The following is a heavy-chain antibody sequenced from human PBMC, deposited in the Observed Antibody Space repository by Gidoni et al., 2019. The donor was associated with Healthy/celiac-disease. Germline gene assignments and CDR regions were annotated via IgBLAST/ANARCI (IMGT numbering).Heavy chain of an antibody. CDR3: ARASRMVAAYYFDY. J-gene: IGHJ4*02. Sequence: QVQLVQSGAEVKKPGASVKVSCTASGYTFTSYAMHWVRQAPGQRHEWMGWINAGNGNTKYSQKFQGRVTITRDTSARTAYMELSSLRSEDTAVYYCARASRMVAAYYFDYWGQGTLVTVSS. D-gene: IGHD2-15*01. CDR1: GYTFTSYA. CDR2: INAGNGNT. V-gene: IGHV1-3*01.